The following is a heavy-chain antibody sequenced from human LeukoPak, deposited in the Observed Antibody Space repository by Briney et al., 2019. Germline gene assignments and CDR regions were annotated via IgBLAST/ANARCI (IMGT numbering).Heavy chain of an antibody. CDR1: GYRFTGYY. CDR2: INPKSGDP. V-gene: IGHV1-2*02. Sequence: ASVKVSCKTSGYRFTGYYMHWVRQAPGQGLEWMGWINPKSGDPIYVQKFQGRVTITRNTSISTAYMELSSLRSEDTAVYYCARVGTTVTSRPFDYWGQGTLVTVSS. J-gene: IGHJ4*02. D-gene: IGHD4-17*01. CDR3: ARVGTTVTSRPFDY.